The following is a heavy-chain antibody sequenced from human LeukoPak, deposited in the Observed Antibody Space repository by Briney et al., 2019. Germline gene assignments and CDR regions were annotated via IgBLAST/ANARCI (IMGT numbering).Heavy chain of an antibody. Sequence: GASVKVSCKASGGTFSSYAISWVRQAPGQGLEWMGRIIPILGIANYAQKFQGRVTITADKSTSTAYMELSSLRSEDTAVYYCASGPLYSSSWYADYWGQGTLVTVSS. CDR1: GGTFSSYA. D-gene: IGHD6-13*01. CDR3: ASGPLYSSSWYADY. V-gene: IGHV1-69*04. CDR2: IIPILGIA. J-gene: IGHJ4*02.